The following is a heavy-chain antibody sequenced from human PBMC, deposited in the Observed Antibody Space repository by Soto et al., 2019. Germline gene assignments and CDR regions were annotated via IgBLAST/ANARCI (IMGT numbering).Heavy chain of an antibody. Sequence: GGSLRLSCAASGFTFSNAWMSWVRQAPGKGLEWVGRIKSKTDGGTTDYAAPVKGRFTISRDDSKNTLYLQMNSLKTEDTAVYYCTTDYVFFEVWFDPWGQGTLVTVSS. D-gene: IGHD3-3*01. V-gene: IGHV3-15*01. CDR1: GFTFSNAW. J-gene: IGHJ5*02. CDR2: IKSKTDGGTT. CDR3: TTDYVFFEVWFDP.